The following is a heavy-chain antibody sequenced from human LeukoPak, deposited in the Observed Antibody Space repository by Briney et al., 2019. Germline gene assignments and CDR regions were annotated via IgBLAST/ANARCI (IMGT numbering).Heavy chain of an antibody. CDR3: ARAPSEIGGYYPEYFRH. CDR2: IKSDGST. J-gene: IGHJ1*01. CDR1: GFTFSTYW. V-gene: IGHV3-74*01. Sequence: GGSLRLSCAASGFTFSTYWMHWVRQAPGKGLEWVSRIKSDGSTNYADSVKGRFTISRDNAKNTVSLQMNSLRPEDTGVYYCARAPSEIGGYYPEYFRHWGQGTLVTVSS. D-gene: IGHD3-22*01.